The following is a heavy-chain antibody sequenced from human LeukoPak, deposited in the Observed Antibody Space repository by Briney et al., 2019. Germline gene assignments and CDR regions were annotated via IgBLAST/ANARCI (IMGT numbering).Heavy chain of an antibody. CDR3: ANYLRQLPFDY. V-gene: IGHV3-23*01. CDR2: VTSGGST. Sequence: GGSLRLSCEASGFTFTSYVMTWVRQAPEKGLEWVSAVTSGGSTFYADSVKGRFTISRDNSKNTLYLQMNSLRAEDTAVYYCANYLRQLPFDYWGQGTLVTVSS. D-gene: IGHD2-2*01. J-gene: IGHJ4*02. CDR1: GFTFTSYV.